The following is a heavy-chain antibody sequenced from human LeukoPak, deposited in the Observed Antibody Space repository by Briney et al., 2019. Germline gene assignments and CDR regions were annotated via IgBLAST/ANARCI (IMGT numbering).Heavy chain of an antibody. CDR2: IYSSGTT. CDR3: ARVIRLYYMDV. CDR1: GGSISSYY. J-gene: IGHJ6*03. D-gene: IGHD3-22*01. V-gene: IGHV4-59*01. Sequence: SETLSLTCTVSGGSISSYYWTWIRQPPGKGLEWIGYIYSSGTTDYNPSLKSRVTISIDTSKNQFSLKLTSVTAADTAVYYCARVIRLYYMDVWGKGTTVTVSS.